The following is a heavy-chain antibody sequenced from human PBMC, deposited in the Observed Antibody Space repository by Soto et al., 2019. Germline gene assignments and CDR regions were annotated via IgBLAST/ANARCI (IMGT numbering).Heavy chain of an antibody. J-gene: IGHJ3*02. CDR3: ARVRYCSSTSCNRGFDI. CDR1: GGTFSSYA. V-gene: IGHV1-69*13. CDR2: TIPIFGTA. D-gene: IGHD2-2*02. Sequence: GASVKVSCKASGGTFSSYAISWVRQAPGQGLEWMGGTIPIFGTANYAQKFQGRVTITADESTSTAYMELSSLRSEDTAVYYCARVRYCSSTSCNRGFDIWGQGTMVTVSS.